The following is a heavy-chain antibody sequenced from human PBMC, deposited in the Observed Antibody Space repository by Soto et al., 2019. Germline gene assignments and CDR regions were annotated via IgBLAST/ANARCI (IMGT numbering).Heavy chain of an antibody. CDR1: DYTFTTSG. Sequence: ASVKVSCNASDYTFTTSGISWVRQAPGHRLEWKGSISGDKGNTNYAQKFQGSVTVTTDTATSTADMKVRSLRSENTGVYYCARERAVNSGWYFDYWGQGTLVTVSS. D-gene: IGHD6-19*01. CDR2: ISGDKGNT. J-gene: IGHJ4*02. CDR3: ARERAVNSGWYFDY. V-gene: IGHV1-18*01.